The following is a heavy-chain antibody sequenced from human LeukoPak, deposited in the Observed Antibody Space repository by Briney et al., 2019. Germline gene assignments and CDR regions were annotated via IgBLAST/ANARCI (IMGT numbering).Heavy chain of an antibody. D-gene: IGHD3-10*01. CDR3: AREEMVRAYAFDI. J-gene: IGHJ3*02. CDR2: IYTSGST. CDR1: GGSISSYY. V-gene: IGHV4-4*07. Sequence: SETLSLTCTVSGGSISSYYWSWIRQPAGKGLEGIGRIYTSGSTNYNPSLKGRVTMSVDTSKNQFSLKLSSVTAADTAVYYCAREEMVRAYAFDIWGQGAMVTVSS.